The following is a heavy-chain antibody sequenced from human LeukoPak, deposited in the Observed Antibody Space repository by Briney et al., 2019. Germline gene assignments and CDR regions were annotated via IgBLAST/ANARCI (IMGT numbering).Heavy chain of an antibody. Sequence: GGSLRLSCAASGFTFSSYAMHWVRQAPRKGLEWVAVISYDGSNKYYADSVKGRFTISRDNSKNTLYLQMNSLRAEDTAVYYCARTVGLHDAFDIWGQGTMVTVSS. D-gene: IGHD5-24*01. J-gene: IGHJ3*02. CDR2: ISYDGSNK. CDR3: ARTVGLHDAFDI. V-gene: IGHV3-30*04. CDR1: GFTFSSYA.